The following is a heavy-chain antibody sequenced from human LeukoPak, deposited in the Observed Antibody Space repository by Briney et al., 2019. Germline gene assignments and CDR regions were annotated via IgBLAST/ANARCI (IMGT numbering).Heavy chain of an antibody. CDR3: AREGGYDILTGYQEY. D-gene: IGHD3-9*01. CDR1: GYIFTTYF. Sequence: GASVKVSCKASGYIFTTYFIHWVRQAPGQGLEWMGWINPNNGDTNYVQKFQGRVTMTRDTSISTAYMELTRLRSDDTAVYYCAREGGYDILTGYQEYWGQGTLVTVSS. J-gene: IGHJ4*02. V-gene: IGHV1-2*02. CDR2: INPNNGDT.